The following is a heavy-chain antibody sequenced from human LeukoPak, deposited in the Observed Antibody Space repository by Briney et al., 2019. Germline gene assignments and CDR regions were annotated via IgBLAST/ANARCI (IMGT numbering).Heavy chain of an antibody. V-gene: IGHV1-2*02. CDR2: INPNSGGT. D-gene: IGHD3-10*01. Sequence: ASVKVSCKASGYTFTGYYMHWVRQAPGQGLEWMGWINPNSGGTNYAQKFQGRVTMTRDTSISTAYMELSRLRSDDTAVYYCARDLVRDYYGSGSYSEGMDVWGQGTTVTVSS. J-gene: IGHJ6*02. CDR3: ARDLVRDYYGSGSYSEGMDV. CDR1: GYTFTGYY.